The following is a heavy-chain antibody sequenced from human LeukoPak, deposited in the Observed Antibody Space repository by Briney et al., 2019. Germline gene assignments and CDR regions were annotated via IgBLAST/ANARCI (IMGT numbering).Heavy chain of an antibody. V-gene: IGHV3-7*01. CDR1: GFTFSSYW. CDR2: IKQDGSEK. J-gene: IGHJ3*02. Sequence: GGSLRLSCAASGFTFSSYWMSWVRQAPGKGLEWVANIKQDGSEKYYVDSVKGRFTISRDNAKNSLYLQMNSLRAEDTAVYYCARIMVREVMISAFDIWGQGTMVTVSS. CDR3: ARIMVREVMISAFDI. D-gene: IGHD3-10*01.